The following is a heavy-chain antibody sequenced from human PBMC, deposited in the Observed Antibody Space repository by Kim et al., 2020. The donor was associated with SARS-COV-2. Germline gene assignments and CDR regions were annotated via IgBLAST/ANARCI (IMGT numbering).Heavy chain of an antibody. Sequence: GGSLRLSCAASGFTFSSYAMHWVRQAPGKGLEWVAVISYDGSNKYYVDSVKGRFTISRDNSKNTVYLQMNSLRAEDTAVYYCAKDLAAVPNFQGAHYWGQGPLVTVSS. CDR2: ISYDGSNK. CDR3: AKDLAAVPNFQGAHY. J-gene: IGHJ4*02. V-gene: IGHV3-30*18. CDR1: GFTFSSYA. D-gene: IGHD6-19*01.